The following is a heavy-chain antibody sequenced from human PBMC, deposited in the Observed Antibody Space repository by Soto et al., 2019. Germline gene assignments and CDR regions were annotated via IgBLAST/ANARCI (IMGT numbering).Heavy chain of an antibody. CDR2: IWYDGSNK. V-gene: IGHV3-33*01. CDR3: ARDSREDYYGSGSYYNQYYYYGMDV. CDR1: GFTFSSYG. J-gene: IGHJ6*02. D-gene: IGHD3-10*01. Sequence: GGSLRLSCAASGFTFSSYGMYWVRQAPGKGLEWVAVIWYDGSNKYYADSVKGRFTISRDNSKNTLSLQMNSLRAEDTAVYYCARDSREDYYGSGSYYNQYYYYGMDVWGQGTTVTVSS.